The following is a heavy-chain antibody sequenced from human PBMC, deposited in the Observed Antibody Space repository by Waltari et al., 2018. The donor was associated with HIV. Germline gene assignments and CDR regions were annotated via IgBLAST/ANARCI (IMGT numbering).Heavy chain of an antibody. CDR2: IYYSGTA. D-gene: IGHD3-16*01. V-gene: IGHV4-39*01. CDR1: GASLTRSSYY. J-gene: IGHJ4*02. Sequence: QLHLQESGPGLVKPSEPLSLPCSVSGASLTRSSYYWDWIRQPPGKGLEGIGAIYYSGTAYYNPSVKSRVSASLDASKNERSVKLTSVTATDTALYYCARLRFHSLYYFDSWGPGILVTVSS. CDR3: ARLRFHSLYYFDS.